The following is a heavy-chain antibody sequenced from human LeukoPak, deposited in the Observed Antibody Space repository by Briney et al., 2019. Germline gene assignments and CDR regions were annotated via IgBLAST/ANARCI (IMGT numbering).Heavy chain of an antibody. CDR2: IYYSGST. CDR1: GGSISSSSYY. D-gene: IGHD6-19*01. V-gene: IGHV4-39*07. CDR3: ARVGMDIAVAGTYFQH. J-gene: IGHJ1*01. Sequence: SETLSLTCTVSGGSISSSSYYWGWIRQPPGKGLEWIGSIYYSGSTYYNPSLKSRVTISVDTSKNQFSLKLSSVTAADTAVYYCARVGMDIAVAGTYFQHWGQGTLVTVSS.